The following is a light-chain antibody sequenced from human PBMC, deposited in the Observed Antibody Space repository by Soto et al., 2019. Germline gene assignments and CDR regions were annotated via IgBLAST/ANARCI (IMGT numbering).Light chain of an antibody. J-gene: IGLJ3*02. CDR2: GNS. CDR3: QSYDSSLSAL. Sequence: QYGLTQPPSVSGAPGQRVTISCTGSSSNIGAGYDVHWYQQLPGTAPKLLIYGNSNRPSGVPDRFSGSKSGTSASLAITGLQAEDEADYYCQSYDSSLSALFGGGTKLTVL. CDR1: SSNIGAGYD. V-gene: IGLV1-40*01.